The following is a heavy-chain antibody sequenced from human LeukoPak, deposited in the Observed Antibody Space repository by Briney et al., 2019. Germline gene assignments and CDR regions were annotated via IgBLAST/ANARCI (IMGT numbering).Heavy chain of an antibody. Sequence: SETLSLTCTVSGGSISSDYWSWIRQPPGKGLEWIGNIYYSGSTNYNPSLKSRVTISVDTSKNQFSLKLSSVTAADTAVYYCARAGGSPEYFHYWGQGTLVTVSS. J-gene: IGHJ1*01. CDR2: IYYSGST. V-gene: IGHV4-59*01. CDR3: ARAGGSPEYFHY. D-gene: IGHD1-26*01. CDR1: GGSISSDY.